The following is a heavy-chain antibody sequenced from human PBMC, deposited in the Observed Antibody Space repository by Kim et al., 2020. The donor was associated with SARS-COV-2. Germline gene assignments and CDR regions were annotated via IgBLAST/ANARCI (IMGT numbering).Heavy chain of an antibody. Sequence: ASVKVSCKASGYTFTSYGISWVRQAPGQGLEWMGWISAYNGNTNYAQKLQGRVTMTTDTSTSTAYMELRSLRSDDTAVYYCARDARPSSTSCYDYWGQGTLVTVSS. D-gene: IGHD2-2*01. CDR3: ARDARPSSTSCYDY. J-gene: IGHJ4*02. V-gene: IGHV1-18*01. CDR1: GYTFTSYG. CDR2: ISAYNGNT.